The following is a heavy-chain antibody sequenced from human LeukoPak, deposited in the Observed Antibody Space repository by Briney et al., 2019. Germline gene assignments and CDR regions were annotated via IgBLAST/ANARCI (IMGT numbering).Heavy chain of an antibody. D-gene: IGHD2-2*01. J-gene: IGHJ4*02. V-gene: IGHV4-30-2*01. CDR2: INHSGST. CDR3: ARTLSGYYFDY. CDR1: GGSISSGGYY. Sequence: SQTLSLTCAVSGGSISSGGYYWSWIRQPPGKGLEWIGEINHSGSTNYNPSLKSRVTISVDTSKNQFSLKLSSVTAADTAVYYCARTLSGYYFDYWGQGTLVTVSS.